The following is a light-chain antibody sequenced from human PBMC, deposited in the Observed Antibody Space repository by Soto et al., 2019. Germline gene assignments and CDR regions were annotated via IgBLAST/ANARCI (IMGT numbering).Light chain of an antibody. V-gene: IGLV2-14*01. CDR3: SSCTSSTTPLG. Sequence: QSALTQPASVSGSPGQSITISCTGTSSDIGGYNYVSWYQHHPGKAPQLMIYEVSNRPSGVSNRFSGSKSGNTASLTISGLQPEDEADYYCSSCTSSTTPLGFGTGTKLTVL. J-gene: IGLJ1*01. CDR2: EVS. CDR1: SSDIGGYNY.